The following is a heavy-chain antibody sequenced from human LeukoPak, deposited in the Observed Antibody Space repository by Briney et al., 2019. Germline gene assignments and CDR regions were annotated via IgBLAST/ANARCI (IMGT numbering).Heavy chain of an antibody. V-gene: IGHV1-8*01. J-gene: IGHJ4*02. CDR1: GHTLTSYD. CDR3: TRETSSRYFDC. CDR2: MNPNSGRT. Sequence: ASVKVSCKASGHTLTSYDINWVRQATGQGLEWMGWMNPNSGRTGYAQNFQGRITITRNTSISTAYMELSSLRSEDTAVYYCTRETSSRYFDCWGQGTLVTVSS.